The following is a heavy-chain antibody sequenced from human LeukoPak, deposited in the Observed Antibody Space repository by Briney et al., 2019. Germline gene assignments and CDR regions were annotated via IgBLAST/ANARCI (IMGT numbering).Heavy chain of an antibody. J-gene: IGHJ4*02. Sequence: PGGSLRLSCAASGFTFSSYAMHWVRQAPGKGLEWVAVISYDGSNKYYADSVKGRFTISRDNSKNTLYLQMNSLRAEDTAVYYCAKTFPGLYYYDGSGSIDYWGQGPLVTVSS. V-gene: IGHV3-30*04. CDR3: AKTFPGLYYYDGSGSIDY. CDR1: GFTFSSYA. D-gene: IGHD3-22*01. CDR2: ISYDGSNK.